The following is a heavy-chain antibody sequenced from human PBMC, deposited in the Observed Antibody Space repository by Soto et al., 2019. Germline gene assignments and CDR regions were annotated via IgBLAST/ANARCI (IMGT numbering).Heavy chain of an antibody. Sequence: SETLSLTCTVSGGSISSSSYYWGWIRQPPGKGLEWIGSIYYSGSTYYNPSLKSRVTISVDTSKNQFSLKLSSVTAADTAVYYCARHSLNGHYRGLYPWGQGTLVTVSS. CDR1: GGSISSSSYY. V-gene: IGHV4-39*01. D-gene: IGHD4-17*01. CDR2: IYYSGST. CDR3: ARHSLNGHYRGLYP. J-gene: IGHJ5*02.